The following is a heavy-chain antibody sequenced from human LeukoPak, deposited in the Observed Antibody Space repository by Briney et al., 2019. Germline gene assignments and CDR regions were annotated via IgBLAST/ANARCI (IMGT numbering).Heavy chain of an antibody. J-gene: IGHJ6*03. D-gene: IGHD2-15*01. CDR2: IKSKTDGGTT. V-gene: IGHV3-15*01. CDR3: TTSTLGYCSGGSCYGYYYYYYYMDV. Sequence: PGGSLRLSCAASGFTFSNAWMSWVRQAPGKGLEWVGRIKSKTDGGTTDYAAPVKGRFTISRDDSKNTLYLQMNSLKTEDTAVYYCTTSTLGYCSGGSCYGYYYYYYYMDVWGKGTTVTISS. CDR1: GFTFSNAW.